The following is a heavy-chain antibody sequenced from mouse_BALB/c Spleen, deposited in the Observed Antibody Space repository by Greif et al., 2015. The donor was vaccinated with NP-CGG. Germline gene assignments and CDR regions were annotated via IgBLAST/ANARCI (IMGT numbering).Heavy chain of an antibody. D-gene: IGHD2-10*02. CDR2: ISDGGSYT. CDR1: GFTFSDYY. Sequence: EVHLVESGGGLVKPGGSLKLSCAASGFTFSDYYMYWVRQTPEKRLEWVATISDGGSYTYYPDSVKGRFTISRDNAKNNLYLQMSSLKSEDTAMYYCARDRGYGNSYYFDYWGQGTTLTVSS. V-gene: IGHV5-4*02. J-gene: IGHJ2*01. CDR3: ARDRGYGNSYYFDY.